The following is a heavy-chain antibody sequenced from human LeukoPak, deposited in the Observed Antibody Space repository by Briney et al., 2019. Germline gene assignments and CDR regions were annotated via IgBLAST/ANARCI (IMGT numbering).Heavy chain of an antibody. V-gene: IGHV4-39*01. Sequence: MTSETLSLTCTVSGGSISSSSYYWGWIRQPPGKGLEWIGSIYYSGSTYYNPSLKSRVTISVDTSKNQFSLKLSSVTAADTAVYYCARGGSSWDYYFDYWGQGTLVTVSS. D-gene: IGHD6-13*01. J-gene: IGHJ4*02. CDR3: ARGGSSWDYYFDY. CDR2: IYYSGST. CDR1: GGSISSSSYY.